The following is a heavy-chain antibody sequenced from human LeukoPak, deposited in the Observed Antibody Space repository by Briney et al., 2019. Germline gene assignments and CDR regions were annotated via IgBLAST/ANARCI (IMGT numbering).Heavy chain of an antibody. CDR3: ANPYCSSTSCHDAFDI. Sequence: PGGSLRLSCAASGFTFSSYAMSWVRQAPGKGLEWVSAISGSGGSTYYADSVKGRFTIPRDNSKNTLYLQMNSLRAEDTAVYYCANPYCSSTSCHDAFDIWGQGTMVTVSS. D-gene: IGHD2-2*01. J-gene: IGHJ3*02. CDR1: GFTFSSYA. CDR2: ISGSGGST. V-gene: IGHV3-23*01.